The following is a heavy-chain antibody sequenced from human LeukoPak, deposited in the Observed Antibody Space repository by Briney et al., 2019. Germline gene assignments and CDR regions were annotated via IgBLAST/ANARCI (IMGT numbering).Heavy chain of an antibody. J-gene: IGHJ4*02. D-gene: IGHD3-22*01. CDR3: ARDRGDDSSGYLCDY. V-gene: IGHV3-30-3*01. CDR2: ISYDGSNK. CDR1: GFTFSSYA. Sequence: GGSLRLSCAPSGFTFSSYAMHWVRQAPGKGLEWVAVISYDGSNKYYAEFVNGRFNICRDNSKNTLYLQMNSLRAEDTAVYYCARDRGDDSSGYLCDYWGQGTLVTVSS.